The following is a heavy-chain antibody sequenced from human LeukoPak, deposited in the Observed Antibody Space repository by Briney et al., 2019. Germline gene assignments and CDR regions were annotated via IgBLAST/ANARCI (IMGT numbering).Heavy chain of an antibody. CDR3: ARDSLGPVPAAQAFYYYMDV. J-gene: IGHJ6*03. V-gene: IGHV4-4*07. CDR1: GRSISSYY. CDR2: IYTSGST. D-gene: IGHD2-2*01. Sequence: PSETLSLTHTVSGRSISSYYWSWIRQPAGKGLQWIGRIYTSGSTNYKPSLKGRVTISVDKSKNQFSLKLSSVTAAGTAVYYCARDSLGPVPAAQAFYYYMDVWGKGTTVTVSS.